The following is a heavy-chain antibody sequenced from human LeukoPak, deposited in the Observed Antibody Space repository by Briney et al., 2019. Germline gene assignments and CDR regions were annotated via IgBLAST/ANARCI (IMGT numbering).Heavy chain of an antibody. D-gene: IGHD2-2*03. J-gene: IGHJ5*02. Sequence: GGSLRLSCAASGFTFSNAWMSWVRQAPGKGLEWVGRIKSKTDGGTTDYAAPVKGRFTISRDDSKNTLYLQMNSLKTEDTAVYYCTTDVRLDIVVVPVQFDPWGQGTLVTVSS. CDR1: GFTFSNAW. V-gene: IGHV3-15*01. CDR2: IKSKTDGGTT. CDR3: TTDVRLDIVVVPVQFDP.